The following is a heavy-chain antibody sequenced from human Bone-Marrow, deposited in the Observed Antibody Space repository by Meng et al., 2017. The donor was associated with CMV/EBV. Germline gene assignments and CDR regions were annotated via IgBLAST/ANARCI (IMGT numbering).Heavy chain of an antibody. V-gene: IGHV1-2*06. CDR2: INPTSGGT. CDR3: ARGGDPRFDY. CDR1: GYTFNGYY. Sequence: GQQVQAGAEVKTPGASVKVSFKASGYTFNGYYMYWLPQAPGQGLEWMGRINPTSGGTNYAQKFQGRVTMTRDTSISTAYMELSRLRSDDTAVYYCARGGDPRFDYWGQGTLVTVSS. J-gene: IGHJ4*02.